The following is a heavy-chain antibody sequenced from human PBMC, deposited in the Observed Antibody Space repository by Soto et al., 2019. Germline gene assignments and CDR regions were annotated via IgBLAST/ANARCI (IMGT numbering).Heavy chain of an antibody. CDR3: ARPKDEYSSSSEADAFDI. Sequence: PGESLKISCQGSGYSFTSYWISWVRQMPGKGLEWMGRIDPSDSYTNYSPSFQGHVTISADKSISTAYLQWSSLKASDTAMYYCARPKDEYSSSSEADAFDIWGQGTMVTVSS. CDR2: IDPSDSYT. J-gene: IGHJ3*02. V-gene: IGHV5-10-1*01. CDR1: GYSFTSYW. D-gene: IGHD6-6*01.